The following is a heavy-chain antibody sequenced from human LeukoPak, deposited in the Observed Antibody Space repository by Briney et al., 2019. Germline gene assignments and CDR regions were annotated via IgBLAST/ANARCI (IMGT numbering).Heavy chain of an antibody. J-gene: IGHJ4*02. CDR2: IYYSGST. Sequence: SETLSLTCTVSGGSISSSSYYWGWIRQPPGKGLEWIGSIYYSGSTYYNPSLKSRVTISVDTSKNQFSLKLSSVTAADTAVYYCARAGEMATIMWGQGTLVTVSS. CDR1: GGSISSSSYY. CDR3: ARAGEMATIM. V-gene: IGHV4-39*07. D-gene: IGHD5-24*01.